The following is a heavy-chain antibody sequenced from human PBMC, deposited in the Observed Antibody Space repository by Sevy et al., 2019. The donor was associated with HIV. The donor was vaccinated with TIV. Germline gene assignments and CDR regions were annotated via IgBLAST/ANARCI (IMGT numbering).Heavy chain of an antibody. CDR2: ISLDGGNQ. V-gene: IGHV3-30-3*01. D-gene: IGHD1-1*01. CDR3: ALERLSSNVAEYFQN. J-gene: IGHJ1*01. CDR1: GFTFNAFS. Sequence: GGSLRLSCAASGFTFNAFSMHWVRQAPGKGLEWVATISLDGGNQHYADSVRGRFTISRDNSQTALFLQMNSLRPDDTALYYCALERLSSNVAEYFQNWGQGALVTVSS.